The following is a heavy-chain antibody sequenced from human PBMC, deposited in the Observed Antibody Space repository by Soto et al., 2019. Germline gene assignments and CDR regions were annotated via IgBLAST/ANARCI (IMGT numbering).Heavy chain of an antibody. CDR1: GFTFRNYA. CDR2: ISGSGSTT. Sequence: EVQLLESGGGLVQPGGSLRLSCAASGFTFRNYAMSWARHAPGKGLEWVSAISGSGSTTHYTDSVKGRFTISRDNSKNPMDLQMNSLRVEDSAVYYCSKDRSSTSCYAFDYWGQGSLVTVSS. J-gene: IGHJ4*02. D-gene: IGHD2-2*01. V-gene: IGHV3-23*01. CDR3: SKDRSSTSCYAFDY.